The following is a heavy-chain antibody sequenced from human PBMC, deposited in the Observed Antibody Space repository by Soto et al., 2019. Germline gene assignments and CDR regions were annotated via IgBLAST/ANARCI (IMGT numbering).Heavy chain of an antibody. CDR2: IIPIFGTA. J-gene: IGHJ3*02. Sequence: SVKVSCKASGGTFSSYAISWVRQAPGRGLEWMGGIIPIFGTANYAQKFQGRVTITADESTSTAYMELSSLRSEDTAVYYCATQTYLRYFGPLYAFDIWGQGTMVTVSS. V-gene: IGHV1-69*13. CDR3: ATQTYLRYFGPLYAFDI. D-gene: IGHD3-9*01. CDR1: GGTFSSYA.